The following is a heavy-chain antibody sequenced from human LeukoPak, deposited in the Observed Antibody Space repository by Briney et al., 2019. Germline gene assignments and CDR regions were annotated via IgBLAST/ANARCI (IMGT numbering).Heavy chain of an antibody. CDR2: ISWNSGSI. CDR3: AKDIDESYIFDY. D-gene: IGHD1-26*01. J-gene: IGHJ4*02. Sequence: GGSLRLSCAASGFTFDDYAMHWVRQAPGKGLEWVSGISWNSGSIGYADSVKGRFTISRDNAKNSLYLQMNSLRAEDTALYYCAKDIDESYIFDYWGQGTLVTVSS. CDR1: GFTFDDYA. V-gene: IGHV3-9*01.